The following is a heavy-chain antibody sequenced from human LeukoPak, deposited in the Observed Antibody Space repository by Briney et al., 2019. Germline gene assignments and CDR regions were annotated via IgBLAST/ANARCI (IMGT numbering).Heavy chain of an antibody. D-gene: IGHD2-2*01. V-gene: IGHV3-21*06. CDR2: ISSSSSHI. Sequence: PGGSLRLSCAASGFTFSSFSLNWVRQAPGKGLEWVASISSSSSHIYYADSVKGRFPISRDNARNTLFLQMNRLRAEDTALYYCTLGGPIVVVPVAFDYWGQGTMVTVSS. CDR3: TLGGPIVVVPVAFDY. J-gene: IGHJ4*02. CDR1: GFTFSSFS.